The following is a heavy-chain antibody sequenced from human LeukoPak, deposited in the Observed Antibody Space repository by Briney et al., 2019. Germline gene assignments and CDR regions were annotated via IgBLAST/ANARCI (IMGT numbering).Heavy chain of an antibody. CDR2: ISWNSGSI. V-gene: IGHV3-9*03. CDR3: AKSGSTLGSYSYDYFDY. D-gene: IGHD5-18*01. Sequence: SGGSLRLSCAASGFTFDDYAMHWVRQAPGKGLEWVSGISWNSGSIGYADSVKGRFTISRDNAKNSLYLQMNSLRAEDMALYYCAKSGSTLGSYSYDYFDYWGQGTLVTVSS. CDR1: GFTFDDYA. J-gene: IGHJ4*02.